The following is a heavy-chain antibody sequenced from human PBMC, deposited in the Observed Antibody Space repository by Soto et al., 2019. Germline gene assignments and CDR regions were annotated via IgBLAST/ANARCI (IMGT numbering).Heavy chain of an antibody. D-gene: IGHD2-15*01. CDR2: IYWDDDK. J-gene: IGHJ4*02. CDR3: AHRPSYCSVGSCYSGFHY. CDR1: GFSLSTSGVG. V-gene: IGHV2-5*02. Sequence: QITLKESGPTLVKPTQTLTLTCTFSGFSLSTSGVGVGWIRKPPGKALEWLALIYWDDDKRYSPSLKSGLTNSKDTSKNQVVLTITNLDPVDTATYYCAHRPSYCSVGSCYSGFHYCGQGTLVTVSS.